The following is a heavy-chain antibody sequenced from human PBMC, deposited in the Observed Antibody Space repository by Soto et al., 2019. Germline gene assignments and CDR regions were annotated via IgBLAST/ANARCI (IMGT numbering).Heavy chain of an antibody. CDR3: AKCTYFGSGSYYKETHVYFDY. V-gene: IGHV3-23*01. D-gene: IGHD3-10*01. Sequence: EVQLLESGGGLVQPGGSLRLSCAASGFTFSSYAMSWVRQAPGKGLEWVSTISGNGGSTYYADSVKGRFTISRDNSKNTLYLQMSSLRAEDTAVYYCAKCTYFGSGSYYKETHVYFDYWGQGTLVTVSS. CDR2: ISGNGGST. CDR1: GFTFSSYA. J-gene: IGHJ4*02.